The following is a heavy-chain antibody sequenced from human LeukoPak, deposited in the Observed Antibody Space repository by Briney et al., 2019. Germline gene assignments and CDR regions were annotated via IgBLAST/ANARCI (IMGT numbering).Heavy chain of an antibody. V-gene: IGHV3-21*01. CDR2: ITTSSTYI. D-gene: IGHD6-19*01. Sequence: GGSLRLSCAVSGFTVSTNYMSWVRQAPGKGLEWVSSITTSSTYISYADSVKGRFTISRDNAKNSLYLQMNSLRAEDTAVYYCARGKYSSGWSDYWGQGTLVTVSS. J-gene: IGHJ4*02. CDR1: GFTVSTNY. CDR3: ARGKYSSGWSDY.